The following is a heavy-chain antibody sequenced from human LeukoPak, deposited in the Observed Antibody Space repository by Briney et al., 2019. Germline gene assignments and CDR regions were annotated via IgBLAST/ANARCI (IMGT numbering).Heavy chain of an antibody. CDR2: INHSGST. D-gene: IGHD6-13*01. J-gene: IGHJ6*03. CDR3: ARVVAAAGIGYYYYYMDV. V-gene: IGHV4-34*01. Sequence: SETLSLTCAVYGASFSGYYWSWIRQPPGKGLEWIGEINHSGSTNYNPSLKSRVTISVDTSKNQFSLKLSSVTAADTAAYYCARVVAAAGIGYYYYYMDVWGKGTTVTVSS. CDR1: GASFSGYY.